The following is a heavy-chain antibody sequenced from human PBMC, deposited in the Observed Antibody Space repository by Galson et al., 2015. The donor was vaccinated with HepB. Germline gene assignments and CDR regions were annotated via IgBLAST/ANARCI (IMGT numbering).Heavy chain of an antibody. CDR3: ARVPPTYYYDSSGSETDWYFDL. V-gene: IGHV3-30-3*01. Sequence: SLRLSCAASGFTFSSYAMHWVRQAPGKGLEWVAVISYDGSNKYYADSVKGRFTISRDNSKNTLYLQMNSLRAEDTAVYYCARVPPTYYYDSSGSETDWYFDLWGRGTLVTVSS. D-gene: IGHD3-22*01. J-gene: IGHJ2*01. CDR1: GFTFSSYA. CDR2: ISYDGSNK.